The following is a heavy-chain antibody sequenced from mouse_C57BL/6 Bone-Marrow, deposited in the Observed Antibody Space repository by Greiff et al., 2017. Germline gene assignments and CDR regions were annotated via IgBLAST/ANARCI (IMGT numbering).Heavy chain of an antibody. J-gene: IGHJ2*01. CDR1: GYTFTSYW. D-gene: IGHD2-1*01. CDR2: IDPSDSET. CDR3: ARGGPYGNYSGD. V-gene: IGHV1-52*01. Sequence: VQLQQPGAELVRPGSSVKLSCKASGYTFTSYWMHWVKQRPIQGLEWIGNIDPSDSETHYNQKFKDKATLTVDKSSSTAYMQLSSLTSEDSAVYYCARGGPYGNYSGDWGQGTTLTVST.